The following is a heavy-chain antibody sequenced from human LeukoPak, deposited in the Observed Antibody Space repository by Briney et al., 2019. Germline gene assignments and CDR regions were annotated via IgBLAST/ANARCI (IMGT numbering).Heavy chain of an antibody. D-gene: IGHD6-13*01. V-gene: IGHV5-51*01. CDR1: GYSFTSYW. CDR2: IYPGDSDT. Sequence: VESLKISCKGSGYSFTSYWIGWVRQMPGKGLEWMGIIYPGDSDTRYSPSFQGQVTISADKSISTAYLQWSSLKASDTAMYYCARQPSSGGYSSSWSVDYWGQGTLVTVSS. CDR3: ARQPSSGGYSSSWSVDY. J-gene: IGHJ4*02.